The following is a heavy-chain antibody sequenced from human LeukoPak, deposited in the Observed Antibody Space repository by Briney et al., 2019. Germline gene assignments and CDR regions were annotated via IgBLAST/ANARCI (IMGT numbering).Heavy chain of an antibody. Sequence: GGSLRLSCAASGFTVSSNYMSWVRQAPGKGLEWVSVIYSGGSTYYADSVKGRFTISRDNSKNTLYLQMNSLRAEDTAVYYCACTGGGVRGMFDYWGQGTLVTVSS. J-gene: IGHJ4*02. D-gene: IGHD2-8*02. CDR1: GFTVSSNY. CDR3: ACTGGGVRGMFDY. V-gene: IGHV3-66*02. CDR2: IYSGGST.